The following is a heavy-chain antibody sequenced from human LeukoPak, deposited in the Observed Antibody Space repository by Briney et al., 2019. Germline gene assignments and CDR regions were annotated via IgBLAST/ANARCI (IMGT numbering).Heavy chain of an antibody. J-gene: IGHJ1*01. CDR2: IRYDGSNK. CDR3: AKAVGSIAVAAPAEYFQH. CDR1: GFTFSSYG. V-gene: IGHV3-30*02. D-gene: IGHD6-19*01. Sequence: PGGSLRLSCAASGFTFSSYGMHWVRQAPGKGLEWVAFIRYDGSNKYYADSVKGRFTISRDNSKNTLYLQMNSLRAEDTAAYYCAKAVGSIAVAAPAEYFQHWGQGTLVTVSS.